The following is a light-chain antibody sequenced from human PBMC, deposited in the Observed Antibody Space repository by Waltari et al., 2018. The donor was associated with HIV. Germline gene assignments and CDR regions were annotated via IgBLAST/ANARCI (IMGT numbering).Light chain of an antibody. CDR1: TLGDKY. V-gene: IGLV3-1*01. CDR2: QDT. J-gene: IGLJ2*01. CDR3: QAWDSNTALV. Sequence: SYELTQPPSVSVSPGQTASITCSGDTLGDKYVCWYQQKPGKSPVMVIYQDTERPSGIPERFSGSNSGNTATLTISGTQAMDEADYYCQAWDSNTALVFGGGTKLTVL.